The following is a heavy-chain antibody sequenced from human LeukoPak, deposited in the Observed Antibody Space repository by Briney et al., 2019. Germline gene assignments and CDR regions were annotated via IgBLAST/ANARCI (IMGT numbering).Heavy chain of an antibody. CDR2: IQYDGSYK. CDR3: AKTSDQLLYSKFDF. J-gene: IGHJ4*02. V-gene: IGHV3-30*02. Sequence: SGESLRLSCAASGFTFSFYGMHWVRQAPGKGLEWVAFIQYDGSYKFYADSVQGRFSISRDNSKNTLFLQMNSLRAEDTAVYYCAKTSDQLLYSKFDFWGQGTLVTVSS. D-gene: IGHD2-2*02. CDR1: GFTFSFYG.